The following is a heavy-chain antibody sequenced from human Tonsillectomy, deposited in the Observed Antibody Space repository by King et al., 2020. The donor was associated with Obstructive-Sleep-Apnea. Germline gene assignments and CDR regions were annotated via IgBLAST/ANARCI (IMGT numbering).Heavy chain of an antibody. CDR3: ARQGEVDTAMVSPIDY. CDR2: IYPVDSDT. Sequence: VQLVESGAEVKKPGESLKISCKGSGYSFTSYWIGWVRQMPGKGLEWMGIIYPVDSDTRYSPSFQGQATSSADKSISTAYLQWSSLKASDTAMYYCARQGEVDTAMVSPIDYWGQGTLVTVSS. V-gene: IGHV5-51*01. D-gene: IGHD5-18*01. J-gene: IGHJ4*02. CDR1: GYSFTSYW.